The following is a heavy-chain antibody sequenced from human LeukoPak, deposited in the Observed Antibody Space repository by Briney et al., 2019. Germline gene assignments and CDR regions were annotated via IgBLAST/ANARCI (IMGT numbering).Heavy chain of an antibody. CDR1: GVTFSSYA. D-gene: IGHD5-18*01. V-gene: IGHV1-69*05. J-gene: IGHJ4*02. CDR2: IIPIFGTA. CDR3: ARRTQLYFDY. Sequence: SVKVSCTASGVTFSSYAISWVRQAPGQGLEWMGGIIPIFGTANYAQKFQGRVTITTDESTSTAYMELSSLRSEDTAVYYCARRTQLYFDYWGQGTLVTVSS.